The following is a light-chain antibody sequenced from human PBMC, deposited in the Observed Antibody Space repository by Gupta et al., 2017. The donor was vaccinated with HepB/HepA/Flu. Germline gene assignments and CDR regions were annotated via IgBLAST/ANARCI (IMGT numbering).Light chain of an antibody. J-gene: IGKJ3*01. V-gene: IGKV1-39*01. CDR2: AAS. CDR3: QQSDSTPGT. CDR1: QSISSY. Sequence: DIQMTQSPSSLSASVGDRVTITCRASQSISSYLNWYQQKPGKAPQLLIYAASSLQSGVPSRFSGSGSGTDFTLTISSLQPEDFATYYCQQSDSTPGTFGRGTKVDIK.